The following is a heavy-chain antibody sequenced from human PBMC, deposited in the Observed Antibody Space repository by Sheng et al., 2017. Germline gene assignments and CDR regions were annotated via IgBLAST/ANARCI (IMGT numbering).Heavy chain of an antibody. CDR2: INPNSGGT. CDR3: AREVPGLAKTIQGYGAFDI. V-gene: IGHV1-2*06. J-gene: IGHJ3*02. Sequence: QVQLVQSGAEMKKPGASVKVSCKASGYTFTGYYMHWVRQAPGQGLEWMGRINPNSGGTNYAQKFQGRVTMTRDTSISTAYMELSRLRSDDTAVYYCAREVPGLAKTIQGYGAFDIWGQGTMVTVSS. CDR1: GYTFTGYY. D-gene: IGHD3-3*01.